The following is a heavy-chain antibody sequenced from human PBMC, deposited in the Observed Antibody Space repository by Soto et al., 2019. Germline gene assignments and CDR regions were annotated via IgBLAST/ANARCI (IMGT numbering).Heavy chain of an antibody. J-gene: IGHJ4*02. CDR1: GYTFTAYF. CDR2: VNPRGGST. Sequence: GASVKVSCKASGYTFTAYFMHWVRQAPGQGLEWMGIVNPRGGSTNYARRFQGRIAMTWDTSTSTVYMELSRLRSDDTAVYYCARAPYSSSSFFFDFWGQGTPVTVSS. D-gene: IGHD6-6*01. CDR3: ARAPYSSSSFFFDF. V-gene: IGHV1-46*01.